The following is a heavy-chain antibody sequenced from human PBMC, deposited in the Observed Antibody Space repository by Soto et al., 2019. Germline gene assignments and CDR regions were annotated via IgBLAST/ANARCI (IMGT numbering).Heavy chain of an antibody. CDR2: ISGSGGST. J-gene: IGHJ4*02. CDR1: GFTFSSYA. Sequence: EVQLLESGGGLVQPGGSLRLSCAASGFTFSSYAMSWVRQAPGKGLEWVSAISGSGGSTYYADSVKGRFTISRDNSKKTLYLQMKSLRAEDTAVYYCAKVPWGSGGSCCTTFYYCGQGTMVTVSS. V-gene: IGHV3-23*01. D-gene: IGHD2-15*01. CDR3: AKVPWGSGGSCCTTFYY.